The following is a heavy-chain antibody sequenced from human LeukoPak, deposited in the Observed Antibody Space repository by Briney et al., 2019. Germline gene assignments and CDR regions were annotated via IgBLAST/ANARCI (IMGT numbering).Heavy chain of an antibody. CDR3: ARASNNYYYYYMDV. Sequence: GGSLRLSCAASGFTFNDYYMSWIRQAPGKGLEWLSYINIGGTNTHYADSVKGRFTISRDNAKKSLYLEMNNLRAEDTAVYYCARASNNYYYYYMDVWGKGTTVTVSS. CDR1: GFTFNDYY. J-gene: IGHJ6*03. D-gene: IGHD4-11*01. CDR2: INIGGTNT. V-gene: IGHV3-11*04.